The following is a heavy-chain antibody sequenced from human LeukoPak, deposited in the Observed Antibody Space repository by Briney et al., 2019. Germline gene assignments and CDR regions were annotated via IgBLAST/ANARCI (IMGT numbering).Heavy chain of an antibody. D-gene: IGHD1-26*01. J-gene: IGHJ4*02. Sequence: ASVKVSCKASGYTFTSYDINWVRQATGQGLEWMGWMNPNSGNTGYAQKFQGRVTITRNTSISTAYMELSSLRSEDTAVYYCASSGSYSSYYFDYWGQGTLVTVSS. CDR2: MNPNSGNT. CDR3: ASSGSYSSYYFDY. CDR1: GYTFTSYD. V-gene: IGHV1-8*03.